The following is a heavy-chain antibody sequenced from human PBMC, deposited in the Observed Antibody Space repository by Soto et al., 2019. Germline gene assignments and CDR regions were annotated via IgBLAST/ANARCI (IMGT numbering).Heavy chain of an antibody. CDR1: GDSITSRDYY. Sequence: PSETLSLTWTVSGDSITSRDYYLRWVRTPPGKSLEWIGYIFYSGSTYYKASLKSRVTISLDMSRNQFSLKLTSVTAADTAVYYCARAEVAVAGSGWFDAWGHGTLVTVSS. J-gene: IGHJ5*01. D-gene: IGHD6-19*01. V-gene: IGHV4-30-4*01. CDR2: IFYSGST. CDR3: ARAEVAVAGSGWFDA.